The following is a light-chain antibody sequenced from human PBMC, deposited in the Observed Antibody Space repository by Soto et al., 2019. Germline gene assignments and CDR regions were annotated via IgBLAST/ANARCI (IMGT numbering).Light chain of an antibody. Sequence: DIQMTQSPSSLSASVGDRVTIICRASQSVSTRLAWYQQKPGKAPKVLIYDASSWAGGVPSRFTGSGSGTEFTLTINSLQPDDFATYYCLQDHDDSWTFGQGTKVDIK. CDR1: QSVSTR. CDR2: DAS. J-gene: IGKJ1*01. CDR3: LQDHDDSWT. V-gene: IGKV1-5*02.